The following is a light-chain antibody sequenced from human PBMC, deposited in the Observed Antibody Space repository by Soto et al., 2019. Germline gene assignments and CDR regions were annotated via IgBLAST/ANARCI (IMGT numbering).Light chain of an antibody. J-gene: IGKJ1*01. V-gene: IGKV3-20*01. Sequence: EIVLTQSPGTLSLSPGERATLSCRASQSVSSSYLAWYQQKPGQAPRLLIYGASSRATGIPDRFSGSGSGTYFTLTISRLEPEDVAVYYCQQYGSSPPTTFGQGTKVEIK. CDR3: QQYGSSPPTT. CDR2: GAS. CDR1: QSVSSSY.